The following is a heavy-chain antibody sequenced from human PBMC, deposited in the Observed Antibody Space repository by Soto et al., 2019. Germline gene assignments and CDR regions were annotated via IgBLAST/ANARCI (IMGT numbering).Heavy chain of an antibody. CDR3: GDLDGSFFGIDF. J-gene: IGHJ6*02. CDR2: IKSKADGETM. CDR1: RFTAW. V-gene: IGHV3-15*01. Sequence: EVQLAASGGGLVKPGGSLRLSCGASRFTAWMRWVRQAPGKGLEWVGRIKSKADGETMDYAAPVLGRFTISRDDSKDRVYLEMNSLKIEDAAVYSCGDLDGSFFGIDFWGLGTTVTVSS. D-gene: IGHD3-10*01.